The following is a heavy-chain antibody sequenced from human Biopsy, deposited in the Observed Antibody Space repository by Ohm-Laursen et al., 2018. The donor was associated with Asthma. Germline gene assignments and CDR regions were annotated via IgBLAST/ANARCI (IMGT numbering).Heavy chain of an antibody. CDR1: GFSLSKSGVG. CDR3: ARAVRRVEFSFFDN. D-gene: IGHD2/OR15-2a*01. V-gene: IGHV2-5*01. J-gene: IGHJ4*01. Sequence: TQTLTLTCTFSGFSLSKSGVGVAWIRQPPREAPHWLALIYWTDDKYYTPSLRSRLSIAKDTSRNQVVLAMSNMDTVDTATYFCARAVRRVEFSFFDNWGLGTLVYVSS. CDR2: IYWTDDK.